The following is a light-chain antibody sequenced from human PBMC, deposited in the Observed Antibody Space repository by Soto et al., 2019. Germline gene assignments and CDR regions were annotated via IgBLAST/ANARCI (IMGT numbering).Light chain of an antibody. CDR3: QQYNSYPT. J-gene: IGKJ1*01. CDR1: QSISSW. Sequence: DIQMTQSPSTLSASVGDRVTITCRASQSISSWLAWYQQKPGKAPKLLIYKASSLASGVPSRFSGSGSGTEFTLTINSLQPDDFATYYCQQYNSYPTFGQGTKVEIK. CDR2: KAS. V-gene: IGKV1-5*03.